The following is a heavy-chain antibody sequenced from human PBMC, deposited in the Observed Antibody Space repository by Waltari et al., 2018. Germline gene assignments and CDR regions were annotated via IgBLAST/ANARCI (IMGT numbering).Heavy chain of an antibody. V-gene: IGHV3-21*02. CDR1: GFTFRHNS. Sequence: EVQLVESGGGLVKPGGSLRLSCATSGFTFRHNSLNWVRQAPGKGLEWVSSISSSSGNRYYADSVKGRFTISRDNAKNSMYMQLNSLRVEDTAIYYCARGVSITETPWFAYWGQGTLVTVSS. CDR3: ARGVSITETPWFAY. D-gene: IGHD5-12*01. CDR2: ISSSSGNR. J-gene: IGHJ4*02.